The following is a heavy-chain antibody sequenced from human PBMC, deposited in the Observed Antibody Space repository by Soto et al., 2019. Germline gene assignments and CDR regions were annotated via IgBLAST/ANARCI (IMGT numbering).Heavy chain of an antibody. Sequence: QVQLQHWGAGLLKPSETLSLTCAVYGGSFSGYYWSWIRQPPLKGLERIGEINHSGGTNYNPSLKSRDTISVDTTKNQFSLKLSSVTAADTAVFYCARLRWEQPWVFDKWGQGTLVTVSS. D-gene: IGHD1-26*01. CDR2: INHSGGT. V-gene: IGHV4-34*02. J-gene: IGHJ4*02. CDR3: ARLRWEQPWVFDK. CDR1: GGSFSGYY.